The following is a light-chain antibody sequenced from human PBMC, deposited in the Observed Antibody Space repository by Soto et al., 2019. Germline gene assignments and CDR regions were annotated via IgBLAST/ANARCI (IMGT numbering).Light chain of an antibody. CDR3: SSFAGSDSEV. CDR2: EVT. V-gene: IGLV2-8*01. J-gene: IGLJ2*01. Sequence: QSALTQPPSASGSPGQSVTISCTGTSSDVGGYNYVSWYQQHAGKGPKLMIYEVTKRPSGVPDRFSGSKFGNTASLTVSGLQADDEAAYYCSSFAGSDSEVFGGGTKLTVL. CDR1: SSDVGGYNY.